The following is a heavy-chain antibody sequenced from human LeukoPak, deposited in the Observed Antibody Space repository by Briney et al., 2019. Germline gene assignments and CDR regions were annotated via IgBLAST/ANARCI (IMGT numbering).Heavy chain of an antibody. CDR1: GGSFSGYY. CDR3: ARDRGSIAAAGTDY. CDR2: INHSGST. Sequence: SETLSLTCAVYGGSFSGYYWSWIRQPPGKGLEWIGEINHSGSTNYNPSLKSRVTISVDTSKNQFSLKLSSVTAADTAVYYCARDRGSIAAAGTDYWGQGTLVTVSS. D-gene: IGHD6-13*01. J-gene: IGHJ4*02. V-gene: IGHV4-34*01.